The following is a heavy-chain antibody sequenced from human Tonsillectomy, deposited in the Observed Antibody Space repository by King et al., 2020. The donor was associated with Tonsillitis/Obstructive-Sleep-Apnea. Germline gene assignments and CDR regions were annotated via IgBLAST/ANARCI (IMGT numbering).Heavy chain of an antibody. V-gene: IGHV3-21*01. D-gene: IGHD4-23*01. Sequence: VQLVESGGGLVKPGGSLRLSCAASGFTFSSYTINWVRQAPGKGLEWLSSISSSSNYKFYADSVKGRFTISRDNAKKSLYLQMNSLRADDTAVYYCARGGATPPGGRLDTWGQGTLVTVSS. J-gene: IGHJ5*02. CDR2: ISSSSNYK. CDR1: GFTFSSYT. CDR3: ARGGATPPGGRLDT.